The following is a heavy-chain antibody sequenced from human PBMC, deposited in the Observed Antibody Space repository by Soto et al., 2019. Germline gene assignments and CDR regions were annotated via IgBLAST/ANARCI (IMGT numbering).Heavy chain of an antibody. V-gene: IGHV1-18*01. CDR1: GFAFTSYG. CDR2: ISAYNGST. J-gene: IGHJ6*02. Sequence: ASVKVSSKAPGFAFTSYGISWVPQAPGQGLEWMGWISAYNGSTNYAQKLQGRVTMTTDTSTSTAYMELRSLRSDDTAVYYCARSYSGSYYYYYYGMDVWGQGTTVTVSS. D-gene: IGHD1-26*01. CDR3: ARSYSGSYYYYYYGMDV.